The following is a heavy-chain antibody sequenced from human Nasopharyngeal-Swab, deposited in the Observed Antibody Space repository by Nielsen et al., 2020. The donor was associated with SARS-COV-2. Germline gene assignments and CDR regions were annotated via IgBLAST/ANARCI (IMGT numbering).Heavy chain of an antibody. CDR3: ATDYYGSGSYYNLYYYYGMDV. J-gene: IGHJ6*02. D-gene: IGHD3-10*01. CDR2: ISSSSSTI. V-gene: IGHV3-48*02. Sequence: GESLKISCAASGFTFSSYSMTWVRPAPGKGLGWVSYISSSSSTIYYADSVKGRFTISRDNAKNSLYLQMNSLRDEDTAVYYCATDYYGSGSYYNLYYYYGMDVWGQGTTVTVSS. CDR1: GFTFSSYS.